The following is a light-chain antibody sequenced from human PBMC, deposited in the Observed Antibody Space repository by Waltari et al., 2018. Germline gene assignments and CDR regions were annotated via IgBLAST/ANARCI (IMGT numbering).Light chain of an antibody. CDR2: GAS. Sequence: EIVLTQSPGTLSLSPGERATLSCRASQRVSSSYLAWYQQKPGQAPRLLSYGASSRATGIPDRFSGSGAGTDFTLTISRLEPEDFAVYYCQQYGSSPPATFGQGTRLEIK. CDR1: QRVSSSY. V-gene: IGKV3-20*01. CDR3: QQYGSSPPAT. J-gene: IGKJ5*01.